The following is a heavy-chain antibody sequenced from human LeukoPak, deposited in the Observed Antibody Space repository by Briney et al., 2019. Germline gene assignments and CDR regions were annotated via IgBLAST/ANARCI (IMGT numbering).Heavy chain of an antibody. J-gene: IGHJ4*02. CDR1: GDSISSGVYS. Sequence: SQTLSLTCTVSGDSISSGVYSWSWIRQPPGKGLEWIGYLYHTGSTYYNPSLKSRLTMSVDTSKNQFSLKLNSVTAADTAVYYCARVSSGFYLGSFDYWGQGTLVAVSS. D-gene: IGHD3-22*01. CDR2: LYHTGST. CDR3: ARVSSGFYLGSFDY. V-gene: IGHV4-30-2*05.